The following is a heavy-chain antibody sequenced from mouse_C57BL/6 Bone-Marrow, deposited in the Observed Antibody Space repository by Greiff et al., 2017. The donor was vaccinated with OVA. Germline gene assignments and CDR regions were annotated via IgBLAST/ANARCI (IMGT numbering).Heavy chain of an antibody. CDR1: GYTFTSYW. CDR3: ASLTTVVATRGY. CDR2: IYPGSGST. V-gene: IGHV1-55*01. J-gene: IGHJ2*01. Sequence: VKLQQPGAELVKPGASVKMSCKASGYTFTSYWITWVKQRPGQGLEWIGDIYPGSGSTNYNEKFKSKATLTVDTSSSTAYMQLSSLTSEDSAVYYCASLTTVVATRGYWGQGTTLTVSS. D-gene: IGHD1-1*01.